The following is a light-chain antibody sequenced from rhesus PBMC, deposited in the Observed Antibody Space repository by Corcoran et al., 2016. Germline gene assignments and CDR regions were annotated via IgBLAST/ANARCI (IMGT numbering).Light chain of an antibody. J-gene: IGKJ3*01. CDR1: QSISSW. V-gene: IGKV1-22*01. CDR3: QQYSSRPFT. CDR2: KAS. Sequence: DIQMTQSPSSLSASVGDTVTITCRASQSISSWLAWYQQKPGKAPKLLIYKASSLQSGVPSRFSGSGSGTDFTLTISSLQSEDFATYYCQQYSSRPFTFGPGTKLDIK.